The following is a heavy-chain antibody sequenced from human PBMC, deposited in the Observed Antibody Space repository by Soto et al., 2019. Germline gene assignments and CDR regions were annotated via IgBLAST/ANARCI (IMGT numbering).Heavy chain of an antibody. V-gene: IGHV4-34*01. Sequence: QVQLQQWGAGLLKPSETLSLTCAVYGGSFSGYYWSWIRQPPGKGLEWIGEINHSGSTNYNPSLKSRVNISVDTSKNQFSLKLSSVTAADTAVYYCARDYGGISLYYFDYWGQGTLVTVSS. CDR2: INHSGST. J-gene: IGHJ4*02. D-gene: IGHD4-17*01. CDR1: GGSFSGYY. CDR3: ARDYGGISLYYFDY.